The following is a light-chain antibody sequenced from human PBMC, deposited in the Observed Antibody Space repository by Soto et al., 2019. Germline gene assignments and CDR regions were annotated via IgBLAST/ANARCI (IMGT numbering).Light chain of an antibody. Sequence: QSALTQPASVSGSPGQSITISCTGTSSDVGAFNLVSWYQHRPGKAPKVMIYEVTKRPSGVSYRFSGSRSGNTASLTISGLQAEDEADYYCCSYAGSSIVVFGGGTKLTVL. V-gene: IGLV2-23*02. CDR1: SSDVGAFNL. J-gene: IGLJ2*01. CDR2: EVT. CDR3: CSYAGSSIVV.